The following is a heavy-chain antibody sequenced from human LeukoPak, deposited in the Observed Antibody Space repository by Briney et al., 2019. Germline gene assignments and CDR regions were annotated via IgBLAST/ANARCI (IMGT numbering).Heavy chain of an antibody. V-gene: IGHV4-30-2*01. CDR3: ARTVCGDPGCYYGMDV. D-gene: IGHD4-17*01. J-gene: IGHJ6*02. CDR1: GGSISSGGYS. Sequence: SETLSLTCAVSGGSISSGGYSWSWIRQPPGKGLEWIGYIYHSGSTYYNPSLKSRVTISVDRSKNQFSLKLSSVTAADTAVYYCARTVCGDPGCYYGMDVWGQGTTVTVSS. CDR2: IYHSGST.